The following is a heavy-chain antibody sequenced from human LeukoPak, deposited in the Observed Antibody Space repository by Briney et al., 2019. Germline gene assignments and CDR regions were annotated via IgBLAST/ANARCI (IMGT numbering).Heavy chain of an antibody. CDR1: LDSININYW. V-gene: IGHV4-4*02. D-gene: IGHD6-19*01. Sequence: SETLSLTCAVSLDSININYWWSGVRQPPGKGRGWIGKIYHSGRINYTPSLKSRVTISVDKSKNQFYLKLSSVTAADTAVYYCARLLDSSGWYDYWGQGTLVTVSS. J-gene: IGHJ4*02. CDR3: ARLLDSSGWYDY. CDR2: IYHSGRI.